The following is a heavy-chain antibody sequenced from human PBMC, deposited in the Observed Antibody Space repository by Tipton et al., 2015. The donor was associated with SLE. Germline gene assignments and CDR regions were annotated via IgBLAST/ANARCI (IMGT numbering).Heavy chain of an antibody. D-gene: IGHD1-26*01. CDR3: ARWGSRGY. CDR2: ISYDGSNK. Sequence: SLRLSCVGSGFTFSSSAMHWVRQAPGKGLDWVALISYDGSNKYYAKSVKGRFTISRDNGKNSLHLQMNSLRAEDTAVYYCARWGSRGYWGQGILVTVSS. J-gene: IGHJ4*02. CDR1: GFTFSSSA. V-gene: IGHV3-30*04.